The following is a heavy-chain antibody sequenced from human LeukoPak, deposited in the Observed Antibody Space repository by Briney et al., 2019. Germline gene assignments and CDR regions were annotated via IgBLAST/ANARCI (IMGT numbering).Heavy chain of an antibody. Sequence: SETLSLTCAVYGGSFSGYYWSWIRQPPGEGLEWIGEINHSGSTNYNPSLKSRVTISVDTSKNQFSLKLSSVTAADTAVYYCARLAAARPWAPPIDYWGQGTLVTVSS. D-gene: IGHD6-6*01. J-gene: IGHJ4*02. CDR2: INHSGST. CDR1: GGSFSGYY. V-gene: IGHV4-34*01. CDR3: ARLAAARPWAPPIDY.